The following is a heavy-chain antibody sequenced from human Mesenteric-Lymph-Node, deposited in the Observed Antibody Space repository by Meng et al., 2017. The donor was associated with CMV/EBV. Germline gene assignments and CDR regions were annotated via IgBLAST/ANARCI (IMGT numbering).Heavy chain of an antibody. D-gene: IGHD3-3*01. CDR3: ARRRTNYDFWSGYNPMDV. J-gene: IGHJ6*02. Sequence: SVKVSCKASGYTFTKYGISWLRQAPGQGLEWMGGIIPIIGIANYAQKFQGRVTITADKSTSTAYMELSSLRSEDTAVYYCARRRTNYDFWSGYNPMDVWGQGTTVTVSS. V-gene: IGHV1-69*10. CDR1: GYTFTKYG. CDR2: IIPIIGIA.